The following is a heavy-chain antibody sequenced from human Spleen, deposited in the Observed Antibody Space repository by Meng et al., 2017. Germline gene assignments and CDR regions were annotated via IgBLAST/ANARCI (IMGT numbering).Heavy chain of an antibody. Sequence: GGSLRLSCAASGFTFSNSWMTWVRQAPGKGLEWVGLIKSKTDGGTTDYAAPVKGRFTISRDDSKNTLYLQMNSLRAEDTAVYYCARVTLRYFDWLLSYYFDYWGQGTLVTVSS. D-gene: IGHD3-9*01. CDR2: IKSKTDGGTT. CDR3: ARVTLRYFDWLLSYYFDY. J-gene: IGHJ4*02. V-gene: IGHV3-15*01. CDR1: GFTFSNSW.